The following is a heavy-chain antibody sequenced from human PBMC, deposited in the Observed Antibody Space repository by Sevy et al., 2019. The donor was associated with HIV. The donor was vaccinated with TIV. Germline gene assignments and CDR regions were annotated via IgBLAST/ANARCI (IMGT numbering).Heavy chain of an antibody. V-gene: IGHV3-7*03. Sequence: GGSLRLSCVASGFTFSNYWMSWVRQAPVKGLEWVANIKRDGSVKYYVASVKGRFTISRDNDKTSLYLQMNSLRDEDKAVYYCARDCNSATCLWGLDVWGPGTTVTVSS. CDR2: IKRDGSVK. D-gene: IGHD1-26*01. J-gene: IGHJ6*02. CDR1: GFTFSNYW. CDR3: ARDCNSATCLWGLDV.